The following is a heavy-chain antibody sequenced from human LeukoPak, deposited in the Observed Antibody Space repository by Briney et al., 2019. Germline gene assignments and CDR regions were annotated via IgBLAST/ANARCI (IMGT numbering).Heavy chain of an antibody. Sequence: SETLSLTCTVSGGSISSYYWSWIRQPPGKGLEWIGYIYYSGSTNYNPSLKSRVTISVDTSKNQFSLKLSSVTAADTAVYYCARLISARYFDPWGQGTLVTVSS. D-gene: IGHD3-9*01. CDR3: ARLISARYFDP. V-gene: IGHV4-59*01. J-gene: IGHJ5*02. CDR2: IYYSGST. CDR1: GGSISSYY.